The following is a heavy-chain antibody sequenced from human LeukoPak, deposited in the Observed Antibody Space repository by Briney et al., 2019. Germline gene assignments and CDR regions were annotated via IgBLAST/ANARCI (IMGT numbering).Heavy chain of an antibody. CDR1: GYTFTNYY. D-gene: IGHD2-2*01. V-gene: IGHV1-2*02. CDR2: ISPNSGGT. Sequence: ASVKVSRKASGYTFTNYYMHWVRQAPGQGLEWMGWISPNSGGTNYAQKFQGRVTMTRDTSISTAYMELSRLTSDDTAVYYCASTRSLDYWGQGTLVTVPS. J-gene: IGHJ4*02. CDR3: ASTRSLDY.